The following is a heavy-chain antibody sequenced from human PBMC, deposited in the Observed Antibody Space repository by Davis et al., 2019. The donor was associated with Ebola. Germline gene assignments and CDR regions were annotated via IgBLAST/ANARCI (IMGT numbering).Heavy chain of an antibody. CDR1: GGSISSYY. J-gene: IGHJ4*02. D-gene: IGHD3-22*01. V-gene: IGHV4-59*08. Sequence: MPSETLSLTCTVSGGSISSYYWSWIRQPPGKGLEWIGYIYYSGSTNYNPSLKSRVTIPVDTSKNQFSLKLSSVTAADPAVYYCARHVGDSSGYYYEYVDYWGQGTLVTVSS. CDR3: ARHVGDSSGYYYEYVDY. CDR2: IYYSGST.